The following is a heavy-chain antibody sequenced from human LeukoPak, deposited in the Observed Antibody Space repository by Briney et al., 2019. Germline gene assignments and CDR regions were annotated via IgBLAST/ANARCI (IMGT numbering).Heavy chain of an antibody. V-gene: IGHV3-30-3*01. Sequence: GGSLRLSCAASGFTFSSYAMHWVRQAPGKGLEWVAVISYDGSNKYYADSVKGRFTISRDNSKNTLYLQMNSLRAEDTAVYYCAREWRSRFGELLGAFDIWGQGTMVTVSS. J-gene: IGHJ3*02. D-gene: IGHD3-10*01. CDR2: ISYDGSNK. CDR1: GFTFSSYA. CDR3: AREWRSRFGELLGAFDI.